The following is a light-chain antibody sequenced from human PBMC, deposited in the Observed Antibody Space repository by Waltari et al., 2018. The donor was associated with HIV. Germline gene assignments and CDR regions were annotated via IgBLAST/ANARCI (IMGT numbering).Light chain of an antibody. V-gene: IGLV1-40*01. CDR2: ANH. CDR3: QSYDSSLNGHVV. J-gene: IGLJ2*01. Sequence: QSVLTQAPSVSGAPGQRVTISCTGSRSNFGTGYDVHWYQQLPGTAPKLLIYANHQRPSGVPARFSGSKSATSASLVITGLQAEDEADYYCQSYDSSLNGHVVFGGGTKVTVL. CDR1: RSNFGTGYD.